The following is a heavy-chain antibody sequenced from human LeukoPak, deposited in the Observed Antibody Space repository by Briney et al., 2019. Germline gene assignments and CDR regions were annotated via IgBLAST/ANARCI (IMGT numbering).Heavy chain of an antibody. CDR3: ARTPNLGSGYYTGVFDY. CDR1: GFTFSSYA. J-gene: IGHJ4*02. D-gene: IGHD3-3*01. CDR2: ISYDGSNK. V-gene: IGHV3-30-3*01. Sequence: GGSLRLSCAASGFTFSSYAMHWVRQAPGKGLEWVAVISYDGSNKYYADSVKGRFTISRDNSKNTLYLQMNSLRAEDTAVYYCARTPNLGSGYYTGVFDYWGQGTLVTVSS.